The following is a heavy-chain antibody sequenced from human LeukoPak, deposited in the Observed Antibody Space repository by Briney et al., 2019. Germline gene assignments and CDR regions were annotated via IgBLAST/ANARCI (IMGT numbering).Heavy chain of an antibody. D-gene: IGHD2-2*01. V-gene: IGHV1-2*02. Sequence: AASVKVSCKASGYTFTGYYMHWVRQAPGQGPEWMGWINPNSGGTNYAQKFQGRVTMTRNTSISTAYMELSSLRSEDTAVYYCARGQLRYYYYYMDVWGKGTTVTVSS. CDR2: INPNSGGT. J-gene: IGHJ6*03. CDR3: ARGQLRYYYYYMDV. CDR1: GYTFTGYY.